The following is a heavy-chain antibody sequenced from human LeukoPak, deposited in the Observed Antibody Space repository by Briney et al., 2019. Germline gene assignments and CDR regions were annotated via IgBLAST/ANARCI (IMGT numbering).Heavy chain of an antibody. D-gene: IGHD3-22*01. Sequence: SETLSLTCTVSGDSISSISYYWSWIRQPAGKGLEWIGRIYTSGSTSYNPSLKSRVTISLDTSKNQFSLKLSSVTAADTAVYYCVRDHHYYDSSGYYSLFDYWGQGTLVTVSS. V-gene: IGHV4-61*02. J-gene: IGHJ4*02. CDR3: VRDHHYYDSSGYYSLFDY. CDR1: GDSISSISYY. CDR2: IYTSGST.